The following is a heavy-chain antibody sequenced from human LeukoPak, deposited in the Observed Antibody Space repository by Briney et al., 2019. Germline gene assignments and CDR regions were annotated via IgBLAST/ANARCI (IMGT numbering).Heavy chain of an antibody. CDR2: INHSGST. Sequence: SETPSLTCAVYGGSFSGYYWSWIRQPPGKGLEWIGEINHSGSTNYNPSLKSRVTISVDTSKNQFSLKLSSVTAADTAVYYCARVSYFWSGYYMFDYWGQGTLVTVSS. CDR3: ARVSYFWSGYYMFDY. J-gene: IGHJ4*02. D-gene: IGHD3-3*01. CDR1: GGSFSGYY. V-gene: IGHV4-34*01.